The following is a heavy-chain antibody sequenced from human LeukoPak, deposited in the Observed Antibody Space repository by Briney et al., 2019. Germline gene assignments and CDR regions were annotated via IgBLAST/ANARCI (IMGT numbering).Heavy chain of an antibody. CDR1: GFSFSDYY. CDR2: ISSSSYST. V-gene: IGHV3-11*05. D-gene: IGHD6-13*01. Sequence: GGSLRLFCAASGFSFSDYYVSCIRQAPGKGLEWLSYISSSSYSTNYADSVKGRFTISRDNAKNSLYLQMNSLRAENTAVYYCAREYSSSWYGPHFDYWGQGTLVTVSS. CDR3: AREYSSSWYGPHFDY. J-gene: IGHJ4*02.